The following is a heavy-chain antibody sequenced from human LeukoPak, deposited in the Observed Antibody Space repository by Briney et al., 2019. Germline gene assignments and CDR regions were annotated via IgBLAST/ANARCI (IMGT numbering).Heavy chain of an antibody. CDR1: GFIFISFG. CDR3: AKQMVERPHYYYMDV. Sequence: GGSLRLSCAASGFIFISFGMHWVRQAPGKGLEWVAFIQDDESNKFYADSVKGRFTISRDNSKNTLFLQMNSLRPEDTALYYCAKQMVERPHYYYMDVWGKGTTVTVSS. CDR2: IQDDESNK. D-gene: IGHD2-15*01. J-gene: IGHJ6*03. V-gene: IGHV3-30*02.